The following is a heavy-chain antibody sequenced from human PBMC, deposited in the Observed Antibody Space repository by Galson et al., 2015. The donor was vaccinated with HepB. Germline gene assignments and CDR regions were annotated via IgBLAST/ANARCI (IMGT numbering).Heavy chain of an antibody. J-gene: IGHJ4*02. CDR1: GFTFSGSA. D-gene: IGHD2-15*01. Sequence: SLRLSCAASGFTFSGSAMHWVRQASGKGLEWVGRIRSKSNSYATAYAASVKGRFTISRDDSKNTAYLQMNSLKTEDTAVYYCTKFGEERYCSGGSCYVWGQGTLFTVSA. CDR3: TKFGEERYCSGGSCYV. V-gene: IGHV3-73*01. CDR2: IRSKSNSYAT.